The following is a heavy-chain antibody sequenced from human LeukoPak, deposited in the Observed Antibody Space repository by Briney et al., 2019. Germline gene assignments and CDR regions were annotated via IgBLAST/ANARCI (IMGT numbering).Heavy chain of an antibody. D-gene: IGHD3-9*01. CDR2: IYYSGST. Sequence: SETLSLTCAVSGGSISDSSYYWGWIRQPPGKGLEWFGYIYYSGSTNYNPSLKSRVTISVDTSKNQFSLKLSSVTAADTAVYYCARSYYDILTGYYPRYYFDYWGQGTLVTVS. CDR3: ARSYYDILTGYYPRYYFDY. J-gene: IGHJ4*02. CDR1: GGSISDSSYY. V-gene: IGHV4-61*05.